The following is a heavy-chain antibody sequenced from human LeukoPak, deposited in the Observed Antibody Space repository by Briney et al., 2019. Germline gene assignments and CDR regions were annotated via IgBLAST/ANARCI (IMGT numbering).Heavy chain of an antibody. V-gene: IGHV3-23*01. Sequence: GGSLRLSCAASGFTFSKYPMSWVRQAPGKGLGWICAISGHGASTYFADPMKGRFTISKDNSKDILYLQMNSLRAEDTAMYFCAMAFYYDSGDSWGQGTLVTVSS. J-gene: IGHJ5*02. CDR3: AMAFYYDSGDS. CDR2: ISGHGAST. CDR1: GFTFSKYP. D-gene: IGHD3-16*01.